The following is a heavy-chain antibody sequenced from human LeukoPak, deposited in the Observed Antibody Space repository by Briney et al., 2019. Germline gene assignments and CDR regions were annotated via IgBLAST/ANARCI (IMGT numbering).Heavy chain of an antibody. CDR1: GYSFTSHW. Sequence: GESLKISCKGSGYSFTSHWIGWVRQMPGKGPEWMGIIYPGDSDTRYSPSFQGQVTISADKSISTAYLQWSSLKASDTAMYYCARRGYCTNGVCYLFDYWGQGTLVTVSS. D-gene: IGHD2-8*01. J-gene: IGHJ4*02. CDR2: IYPGDSDT. V-gene: IGHV5-51*01. CDR3: ARRGYCTNGVCYLFDY.